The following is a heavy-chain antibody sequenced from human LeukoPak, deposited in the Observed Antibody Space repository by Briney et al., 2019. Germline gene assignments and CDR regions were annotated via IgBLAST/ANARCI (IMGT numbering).Heavy chain of an antibody. CDR2: IYYSGST. D-gene: IGHD3-16*01. V-gene: IGHV4-59*02. CDR1: SGSVSGYY. CDR3: ARDQSQTFGGHYYYGMDV. J-gene: IGHJ6*02. Sequence: SETLSLTCNVSSGSVSGYYWTWVRQPPGKGLEWIGYIYYSGSTNYNPSLKSRVTISVDTSKNQFSLKLSSVTAADTAVYYCARDQSQTFGGHYYYGMDVWGQGTTVTVSS.